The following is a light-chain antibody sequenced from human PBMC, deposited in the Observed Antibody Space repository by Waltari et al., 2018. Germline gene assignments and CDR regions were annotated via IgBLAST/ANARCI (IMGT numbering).Light chain of an antibody. CDR2: DVS. V-gene: IGLV2-11*01. CDR3: CSYAGSYTHVV. CDR1: SSDVGGYNY. Sequence: QSALTQPRSVSGSPGQSVTISCTGTSSDVGGYNYVSWYQQHPGKAPKFMIYDVSRRPSGVPVRCSGSKSGNTASLTIAGLQAEDEADYYCCSYAGSYTHVVFGGGTKVTVL. J-gene: IGLJ2*01.